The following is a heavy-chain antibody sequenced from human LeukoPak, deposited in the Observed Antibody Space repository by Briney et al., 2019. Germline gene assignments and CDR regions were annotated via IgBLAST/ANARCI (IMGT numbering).Heavy chain of an antibody. CDR2: MSYDGNSK. CDR1: GFTFSTHA. J-gene: IGHJ4*02. CDR3: ARDGDTAIRGVNFDS. D-gene: IGHD3-10*01. V-gene: IGHV3-30-3*01. Sequence: PGGSLRLSCEASGFTFSTHAIHWVRQAPGKGLEWVAVMSYDGNSKYYADSVKGRFTISRDSSKNTLYLQMNSLITEDTAVYYCARDGDTAIRGVNFDSWGQGTLVTVSS.